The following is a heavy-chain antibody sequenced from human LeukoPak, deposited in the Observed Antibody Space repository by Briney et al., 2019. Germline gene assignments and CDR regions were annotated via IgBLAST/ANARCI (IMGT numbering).Heavy chain of an antibody. Sequence: GGSLRLSCAASGFTFSSYWMHWVRQAPGKGLEWVSAIGGRDSGTYYADSVRGRFTVSRDDPKNTLYLQMNTLRAEDTAVYYCAKWGDYDILTGYYDSDYWGQGTLVTVSS. CDR3: AKWGDYDILTGYYDSDY. D-gene: IGHD3-9*01. CDR1: GFTFSSYW. V-gene: IGHV3-23*01. CDR2: IGGRDSGT. J-gene: IGHJ4*02.